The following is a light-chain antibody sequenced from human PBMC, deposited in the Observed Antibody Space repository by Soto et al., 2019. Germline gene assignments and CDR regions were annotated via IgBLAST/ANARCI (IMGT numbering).Light chain of an antibody. V-gene: IGKV3-20*01. J-gene: IGKJ1*01. CDR2: GAS. CDR1: QSVSSSY. Sequence: DIVLTQSPGTLSLSPGERAILSCRASQSVSSSYLAWYRQKPGQAPSLLIYGASSRATGIPDRFSGSGSGTDFTLTISRLEPEDFAVYYCQQYGSSPRTFGQGTKVDIK. CDR3: QQYGSSPRT.